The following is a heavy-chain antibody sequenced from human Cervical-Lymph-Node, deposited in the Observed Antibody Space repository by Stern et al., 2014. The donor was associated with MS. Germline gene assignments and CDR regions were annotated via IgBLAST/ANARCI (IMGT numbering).Heavy chain of an antibody. J-gene: IGHJ4*02. V-gene: IGHV3-30*03. CDR3: AGDTGDFGGSLLY. D-gene: IGHD4-23*01. CDR1: GFSISAYG. CDR2: ISYDGSNK. Sequence: VQLVESGGGVVQPGRSLRLSCAASGFSISAYGMHWVRQAPPTGLERGGLISYDGSNKMYADSVKGRFTISRNNSNNTPFSLLRSLRPGDTAVYYCAGDTGDFGGSLLYGGQGTLFTVS.